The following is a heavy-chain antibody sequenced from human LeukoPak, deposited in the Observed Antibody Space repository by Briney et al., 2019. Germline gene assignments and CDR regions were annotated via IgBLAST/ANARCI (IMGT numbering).Heavy chain of an antibody. Sequence: PGGSLRLSCAASGFTFSSYAMSWVRQAPGKGLEWVSAISGSGGSTYYADSVKGRFTISRDNSKNTLCLQMNSLRAEDTAVYYCAKGDSSSWYNWFDPWGQGTLVTVSS. V-gene: IGHV3-23*01. J-gene: IGHJ5*02. CDR1: GFTFSSYA. CDR3: AKGDSSSWYNWFDP. D-gene: IGHD6-13*01. CDR2: ISGSGGST.